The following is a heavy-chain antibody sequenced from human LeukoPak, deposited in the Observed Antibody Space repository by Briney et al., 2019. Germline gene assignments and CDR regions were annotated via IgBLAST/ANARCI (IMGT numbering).Heavy chain of an antibody. J-gene: IGHJ4*02. CDR2: INPSGGST. CDR1: GYTFTSYY. Sequence: GASVKVSCKASGYTFTSYYMHWVRQAPAQGLEGMGIINPSGGSTSYAQKFQGRVTMTRDTSTSTVYMELSSLRSEDTAVYYCARDYTRSGSYSPPGYWGQETLVTVSS. V-gene: IGHV1-46*01. CDR3: ARDYTRSGSYSPPGY. D-gene: IGHD1-26*01.